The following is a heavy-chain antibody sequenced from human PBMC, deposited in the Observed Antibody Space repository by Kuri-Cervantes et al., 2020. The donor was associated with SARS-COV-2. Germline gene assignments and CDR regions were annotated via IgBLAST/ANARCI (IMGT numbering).Heavy chain of an antibody. CDR3: ARSLTTTYSF. CDR1: GFTFSDHY. D-gene: IGHD4-11*01. V-gene: IGHV3-72*01. Sequence: GASLKISCATSGFTFSDHYIDWVRQAPGKGLEWVGRSSNKVYRYTTEYATSVKGRFTISRDFSKNSLSLQMDSLTTEDTAVYYCARSLTTTYSFWGQGTLVTVSS. CDR2: SSNKVYRYTT. J-gene: IGHJ1*01.